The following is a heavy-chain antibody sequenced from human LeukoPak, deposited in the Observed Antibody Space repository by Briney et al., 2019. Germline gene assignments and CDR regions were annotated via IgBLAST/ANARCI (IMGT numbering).Heavy chain of an antibody. CDR3: TRSGSSGWYAN. CDR1: GFTFSGSA. Sequence: GGSLRLSCAASGFTFSGSAMHWVRQASGKGLEWVCRIRSKANSYATAYAASVKGRFTISRDDSKNTAYLKMNRLKTEDAAVYYCTRSGSSGWYANWGQGTLVTVSS. V-gene: IGHV3-73*01. CDR2: IRSKANSYAT. J-gene: IGHJ4*02. D-gene: IGHD6-19*01.